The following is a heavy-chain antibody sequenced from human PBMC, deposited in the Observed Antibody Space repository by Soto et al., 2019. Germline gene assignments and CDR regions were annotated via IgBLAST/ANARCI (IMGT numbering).Heavy chain of an antibody. CDR3: ARDSCCNGVCMGGGDY. D-gene: IGHD2-8*01. J-gene: IGHJ4*02. V-gene: IGHV1-69*01. CDR1: GGTFSSYA. Sequence: QVQLVQSGAEVKTPGSSVKVSCKASGGTFSSYAISWVRQAPGQGLEWMGGIIPIFGTANYAQKFQGRVTITADESTSTAYMALGSLRSEDTAVYYCARDSCCNGVCMGGGDYWGQGTLVTVSS. CDR2: IIPIFGTA.